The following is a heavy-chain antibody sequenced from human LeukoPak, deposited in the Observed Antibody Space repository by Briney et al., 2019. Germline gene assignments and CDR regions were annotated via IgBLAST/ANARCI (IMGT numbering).Heavy chain of an antibody. J-gene: IGHJ4*02. Sequence: SETLSLTCTVSGGSISGYFWSWIRQSPGMGLEWIGYIYYSGSTTYNPSLKSRVTISVDTSKNQFFLKLDSVTAADTAVYYCARLIGSSTVADYWGQGTLVTASS. V-gene: IGHV4-59*08. CDR2: IYYSGST. D-gene: IGHD1-14*01. CDR3: ARLIGSSTVADY. CDR1: GGSISGYF.